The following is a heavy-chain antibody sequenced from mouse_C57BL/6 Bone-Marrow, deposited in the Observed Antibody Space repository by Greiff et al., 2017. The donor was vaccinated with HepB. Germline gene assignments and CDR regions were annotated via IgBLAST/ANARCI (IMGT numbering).Heavy chain of an antibody. CDR3: AREAGSSSCYYAMDY. CDR2: IYPGSGNT. Sequence: QVQLKESGAELVRPGASVKLSCKASGYTFTDYYINWVKQRPGQGLEWIARIYPGSGNTYYNEKFKGKATLTAEKSSSTAYMQLSSLTSEDSAVYFCAREAGSSSCYYAMDYWGQGTSVTVSS. V-gene: IGHV1-76*01. CDR1: GYTFTDYY. D-gene: IGHD1-1*01. J-gene: IGHJ4*01.